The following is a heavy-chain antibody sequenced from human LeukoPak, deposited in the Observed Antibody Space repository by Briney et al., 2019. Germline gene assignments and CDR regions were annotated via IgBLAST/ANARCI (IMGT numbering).Heavy chain of an antibody. V-gene: IGHV3-11*01. Sequence: PGGSLRLSCAASGFSFKDYYYSWIRQAPGKGLEWVSFINVKGGAMYYADFVKGRFTISRQNAQNSVYLEMNSLRDEGTAVYYCARGPRILAAGSYFFDYWGQGSLVTVSS. CDR2: INVKGGAM. CDR3: ARGPRILAAGSYFFDY. J-gene: IGHJ4*02. CDR1: GFSFKDYY. D-gene: IGHD6-13*01.